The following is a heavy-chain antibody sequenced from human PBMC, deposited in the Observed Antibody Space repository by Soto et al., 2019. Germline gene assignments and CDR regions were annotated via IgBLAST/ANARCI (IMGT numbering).Heavy chain of an antibody. D-gene: IGHD3-3*01. CDR1: GYTFTSYA. CDR2: INAGNGNT. J-gene: IGHJ6*02. Sequence: ASVKVSCKASGYTFTSYAMHWVRQAPGQRLEWMGWINAGNGNTKYSQKFQGRVTITRDTSASTAYMELSSLRSEDTAVYYCARDPLGVGDFWSGYYSGAGYGMDVWGQGTTVTVSS. CDR3: ARDPLGVGDFWSGYYSGAGYGMDV. V-gene: IGHV1-3*01.